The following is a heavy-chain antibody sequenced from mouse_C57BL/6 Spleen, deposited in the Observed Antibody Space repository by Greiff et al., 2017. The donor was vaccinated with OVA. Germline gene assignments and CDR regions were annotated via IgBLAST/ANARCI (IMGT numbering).Heavy chain of an antibody. V-gene: IGHV1-64*01. CDR2: IHPNSGST. Sequence: QVQLKQPGAELVKPGASVKLSCKASGYTFTSYWMHWVKQRPGQGLEWIGMIHPNSGSTNYNEKFKSKATLTVDKSSSTAYMQLSSLTSEDSAVYYCARSGDYEDYYAMDYWGQGTSVTVSS. CDR1: GYTFTSYW. J-gene: IGHJ4*01. D-gene: IGHD2-4*01. CDR3: ARSGDYEDYYAMDY.